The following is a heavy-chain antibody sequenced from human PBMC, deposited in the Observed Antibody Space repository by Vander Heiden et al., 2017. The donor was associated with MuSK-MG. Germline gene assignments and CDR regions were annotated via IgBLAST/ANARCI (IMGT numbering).Heavy chain of an antibody. CDR1: GFTFISYA. V-gene: IGHV3-23*01. D-gene: IGHD2-15*01. Sequence: EVQLLESGGGLVQPGGSLRLSCAASGFTFISYAMSWVRQAPGKGLEWVSAISGSAGSTSYADSVKGRFTISRDNSKNTLYLQMNSLRAEDTAVYNCAKVAVVVAAKTPPDYWGQGTLVTLSS. CDR3: AKVAVVVAAKTPPDY. J-gene: IGHJ4*02. CDR2: ISGSAGST.